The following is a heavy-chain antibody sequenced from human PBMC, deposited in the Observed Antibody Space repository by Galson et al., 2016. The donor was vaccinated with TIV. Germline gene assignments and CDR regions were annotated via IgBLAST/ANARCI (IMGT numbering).Heavy chain of an antibody. CDR1: GFTFSTYA. V-gene: IGHV3-23*01. D-gene: IGHD4-23*01. J-gene: IGHJ3*01. CDR3: AKRKNYGGDDFDL. CDR2: IVGTGGTT. Sequence: SLRLSCAASGFTFSTYAMNWVRQAPGKGLEWVSGIVGTGGTTYYADSVKGRFAISRDNSKNTLYLQMNNLRAEDTAVYYFAKRKNYGGDDFDLWGQGTLVTVSS.